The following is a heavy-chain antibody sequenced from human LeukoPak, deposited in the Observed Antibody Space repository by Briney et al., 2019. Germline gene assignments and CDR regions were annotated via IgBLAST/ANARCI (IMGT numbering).Heavy chain of an antibody. D-gene: IGHD3-3*01. CDR2: ISSSSSYI. CDR3: ARDFGTAAAFDI. Sequence: PGGSLRLSCAASGFTFSSYSMNWVRQAPGKGLEWVSSISSSSSYIYYADSVKGRFTISRDNAKNSLYLQMNSLRAEDTAVYYCARDFGTAAAFDIWGQGTMVTVSS. CDR1: GFTFSSYS. J-gene: IGHJ3*02. V-gene: IGHV3-21*01.